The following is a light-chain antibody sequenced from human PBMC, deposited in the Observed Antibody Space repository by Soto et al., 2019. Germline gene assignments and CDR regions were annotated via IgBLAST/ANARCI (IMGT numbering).Light chain of an antibody. V-gene: IGKV3-20*01. CDR2: GAT. CDR1: QSVSSNY. Sequence: IVLTQSPGTLSLSPGERATLSCRASQSVSSNYLAWYQQKPGQAPRLLIYGATSMATGIPDRFSGSVSGTDFTLNISRLEPEDFAVYCCQQYGRSPIFTFGPGTKVDIK. J-gene: IGKJ3*01. CDR3: QQYGRSPIFT.